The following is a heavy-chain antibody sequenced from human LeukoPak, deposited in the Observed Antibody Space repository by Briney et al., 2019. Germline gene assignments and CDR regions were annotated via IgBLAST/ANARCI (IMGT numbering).Heavy chain of an antibody. J-gene: IGHJ4*02. V-gene: IGHV1-2*02. CDR1: GYTFTGYY. Sequence: ASVKVSCKASGYTFTGYYMHWVRQAPGQGLEGMGWINPNSGGTKYAQKFQGRVTMTRDTSISTAYMELSRLRSDATAVYYSARDAGIAVAGLHFDYWGRGTLVTVSS. CDR2: INPNSGGT. D-gene: IGHD6-19*01. CDR3: ARDAGIAVAGLHFDY.